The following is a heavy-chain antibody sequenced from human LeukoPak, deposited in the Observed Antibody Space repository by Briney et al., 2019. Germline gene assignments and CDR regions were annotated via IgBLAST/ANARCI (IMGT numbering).Heavy chain of an antibody. J-gene: IGHJ5*02. D-gene: IGHD2-15*01. CDR2: IYYSGST. CDR1: GGSISSYY. V-gene: IGHV4-59*01. CDR3: AREADCSGGSCSLDQFWFDP. Sequence: SETLSLTCTVSGGSISSYYWSWIRQPPGKGLEWIGYIYYSGSTNYNPSLKSRVTISVDTSKNQFSLKLSSVTAADTAVYYCAREADCSGGSCSLDQFWFDPWGQGTLVTVSS.